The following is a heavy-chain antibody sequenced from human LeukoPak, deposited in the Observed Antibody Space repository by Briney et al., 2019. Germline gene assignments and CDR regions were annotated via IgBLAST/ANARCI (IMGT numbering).Heavy chain of an antibody. CDR1: GFTFSSHG. CDR2: ISPSCGIT. D-gene: IGHD3-16*02. CDR3: ARSLSSRFSGPRRPYYFDS. V-gene: IGHV3-23*01. Sequence: GGSLRLSCAASGFTFSSHGMNWVRQAPGKGLEWVSGISPSCGITYYTDSVKGRFTISRDNSKNTVSLQMNSLRAEDTAVYYCARSLSSRFSGPRRPYYFDSWGQGTLVTVSS. J-gene: IGHJ4*02.